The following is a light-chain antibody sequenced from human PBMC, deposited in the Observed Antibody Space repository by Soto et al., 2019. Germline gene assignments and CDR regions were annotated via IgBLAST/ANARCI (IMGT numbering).Light chain of an antibody. Sequence: SVLTQPASVSGSPGRSITISCTGTSSDVGGYNYVSWYQQHPGKAPKLMIYDVSNRPSGVSNRFSGSKSGNTASLTISGLQAEDEADYYCSSYTSSSTYVFGTGTKVTV. CDR3: SSYTSSSTYV. CDR2: DVS. V-gene: IGLV2-14*01. CDR1: SSDVGGYNY. J-gene: IGLJ1*01.